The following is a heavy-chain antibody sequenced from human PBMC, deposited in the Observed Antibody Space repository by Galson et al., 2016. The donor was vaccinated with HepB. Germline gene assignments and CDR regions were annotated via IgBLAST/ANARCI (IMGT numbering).Heavy chain of an antibody. V-gene: IGHV3-30*03. CDR2: ISYDGAHK. CDR1: GFSFNTYA. D-gene: IGHD2-15*01. Sequence: SLRLSCAASGFSFNTYAIHWVRQAPGKGLEWVAVISYDGAHKYYADFVKGRFTISRDNSKNTLYLQMNSLRTEDSALYYCARQESGGIYAEAPLDNWGQGTLVTVSS. J-gene: IGHJ4*02. CDR3: ARQESGGIYAEAPLDN.